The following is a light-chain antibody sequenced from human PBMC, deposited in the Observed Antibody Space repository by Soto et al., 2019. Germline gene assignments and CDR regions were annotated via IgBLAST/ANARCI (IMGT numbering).Light chain of an antibody. CDR2: ENN. V-gene: IGLV2-14*01. J-gene: IGLJ1*01. Sequence: QSVLTQPASVSGSPGQSITISCTGTSTDVGRYNFVSWYQQHPGKAPRLMMYENNNRPSGVPDRFSGSKSGTSASLAISGLQCEDEADYYCASWDDSLNGYVFGTGTKLTVL. CDR3: ASWDDSLNGYV. CDR1: STDVGRYNF.